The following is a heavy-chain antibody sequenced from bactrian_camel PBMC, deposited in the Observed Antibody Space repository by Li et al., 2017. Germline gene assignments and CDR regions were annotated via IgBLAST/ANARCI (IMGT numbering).Heavy chain of an antibody. D-gene: IGHD5*01. Sequence: QLVESGGGSVQAGGSLRLSCAASAYTYSKNYMAWFRQAPGKEREGVAAIYTGGSSPYYAGSVKGRFTISRDDAKNALYLQLNSLKPEDTAMFYCAREGIKNMFTDWGQGTQVTVS. CDR3: AREGIKNMFTD. J-gene: IGHJ4*01. CDR2: IYTGGSSP. V-gene: IGHV3S1*01. CDR1: AYTYSKNY.